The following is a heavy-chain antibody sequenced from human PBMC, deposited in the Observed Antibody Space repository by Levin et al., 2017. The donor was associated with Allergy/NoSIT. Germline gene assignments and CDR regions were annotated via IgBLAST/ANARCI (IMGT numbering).Heavy chain of an antibody. CDR1: GYTFTRYA. D-gene: IGHD3-9*01. J-gene: IGHJ4*02. V-gene: IGHV1-3*01. CDR3: ARAPDILTGDYIDDYFDS. CDR2: INAGNGNT. Sequence: ASVKVSCKTSGYTFTRYAMHWVRQAPGQRLQWMGWINAGNGNTKYSETFQERVTITRDTSASTAYMELSSLRSEDSAVYYCARAPDILTGDYIDDYFDSWGQGTLVTVSS.